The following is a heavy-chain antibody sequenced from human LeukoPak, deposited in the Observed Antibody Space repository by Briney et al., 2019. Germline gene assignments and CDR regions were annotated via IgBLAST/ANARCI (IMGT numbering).Heavy chain of an antibody. V-gene: IGHV3-64*01. J-gene: IGHJ4*02. Sequence: PGGSLRLSCAASGFTFSSYAMHWVRQAPGKGLEYVSAISSNGGSTCYANSVKGRFTISRDNSKNTLYLQMGSLRAEDMAVYYCARLVGGSLYFDYWGQGTLVTVSS. D-gene: IGHD1-26*01. CDR2: ISSNGGST. CDR3: ARLVGGSLYFDY. CDR1: GFTFSSYA.